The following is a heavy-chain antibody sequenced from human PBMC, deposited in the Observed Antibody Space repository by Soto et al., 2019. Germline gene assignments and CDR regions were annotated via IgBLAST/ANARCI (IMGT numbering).Heavy chain of an antibody. V-gene: IGHV4-4*07. CDR2: IYSSGRT. D-gene: IGHD5-18*01. Sequence: LSLTCTLSGGSTSGNYWSWIRQPAGKGLEWIGRIYSSGRTHYNPSLKSRVTMSVSTNHFSLKLNSVTAADTAVYYCARDFDVNTALDYWYFDLWGRGTLVTVSS. J-gene: IGHJ2*01. CDR1: GGSTSGNY. CDR3: ARDFDVNTALDYWYFDL.